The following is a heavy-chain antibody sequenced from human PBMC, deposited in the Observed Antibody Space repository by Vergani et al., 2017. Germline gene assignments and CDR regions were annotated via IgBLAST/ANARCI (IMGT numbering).Heavy chain of an antibody. Sequence: EVQLLESGGGLVQPGGSLRLSCAASGFTFSSYAMSWVRQAPGKGLEWVSAISGSGGSTYYADSVKGRFTISRDNSKNTLYLQMNSLRAEDTAVYYCARSYYYDSSGYYAGAFDIWGQGTMVTVSS. CDR2: ISGSGGST. J-gene: IGHJ3*02. D-gene: IGHD3-22*01. CDR1: GFTFSSYA. V-gene: IGHV3-23*01. CDR3: ARSYYYDSSGYYAGAFDI.